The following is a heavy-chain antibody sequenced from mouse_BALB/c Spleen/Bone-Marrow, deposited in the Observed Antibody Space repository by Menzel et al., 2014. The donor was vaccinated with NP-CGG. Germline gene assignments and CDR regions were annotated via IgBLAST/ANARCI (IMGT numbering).Heavy chain of an antibody. CDR2: IYPGDFNT. D-gene: IGHD2-4*01. CDR3: ARDDYAY. V-gene: IGHV1S56*01. J-gene: IGHJ3*01. CDR1: GYTFTSYY. Sequence: VQLQQSGPELVKPGASVRISCKASGYTFTSYYIHWVKQRPGQGLEWIGWIYPGDFNTKYNEKFKGKATLTADKSSSTRYMQLSSLTSEDSAVYICARDDYAYWGQGTLVTVSA.